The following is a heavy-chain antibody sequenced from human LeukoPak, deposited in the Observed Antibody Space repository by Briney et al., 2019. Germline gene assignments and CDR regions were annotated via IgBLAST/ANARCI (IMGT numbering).Heavy chain of an antibody. CDR2: IYYSGST. Sequence: SETLSLTCTVSGGSISSSSYYWGWIRQPPGKGLEWIGSIYYSGSTYYNPPLKSRVTISVDTSKNQFSLKLSSVTAADTAAYYCARSILLPGDEVGYYFDYWGQGTLVTVSS. V-gene: IGHV4-39*01. CDR3: ARSILLPGDEVGYYFDY. CDR1: GGSISSSSYY. J-gene: IGHJ4*02. D-gene: IGHD3-22*01.